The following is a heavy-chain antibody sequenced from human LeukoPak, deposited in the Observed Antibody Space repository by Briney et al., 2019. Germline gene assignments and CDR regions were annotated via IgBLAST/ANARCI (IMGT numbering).Heavy chain of an antibody. D-gene: IGHD3-22*01. Sequence: SDKVSRKHSRYTFTVYYILWVRPAPGRGGWWMRWMNPNNGGTNNAQKFQGRGTMTRDTSISTAYMELSRLTSDDTAVYYCARDPAKTYCYDPWGRGTLVTVSS. CDR2: MNPNNGGT. CDR1: RYTFTVYY. J-gene: IGHJ4*02. V-gene: IGHV1-2*02. CDR3: ARDPAKTYCYDP.